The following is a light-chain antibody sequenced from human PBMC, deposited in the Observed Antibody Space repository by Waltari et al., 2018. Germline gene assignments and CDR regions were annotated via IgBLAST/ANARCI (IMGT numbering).Light chain of an antibody. CDR3: AAWDDSLSGPV. CDR2: RNN. Sequence: QSVLTQPPSASGTPGQRVTLSCSGSSSNIGSNYVYWYQQLPGTTPKLLIYRNNPRPSGVPDRFSGSKSGTSASLAISGLRSEDEADYYCAAWDDSLSGPVFGGGTKLTVL. CDR1: SSNIGSNY. V-gene: IGLV1-47*01. J-gene: IGLJ2*01.